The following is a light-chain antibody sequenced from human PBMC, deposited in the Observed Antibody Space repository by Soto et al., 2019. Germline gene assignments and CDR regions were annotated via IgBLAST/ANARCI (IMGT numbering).Light chain of an antibody. CDR1: QGISSY. CDR3: QQYYSYPQT. V-gene: IGKV1-8*01. Sequence: AIRMTQSPSSFSASTGDRVTITCRASQGISSYLAWYQQKPGKAPKLLIYAASTLQSGVPPRFSGSGSGTDFTLTISCLQSEDFATYYCQQYYSYPQTFGQGTKVDNK. J-gene: IGKJ1*01. CDR2: AAS.